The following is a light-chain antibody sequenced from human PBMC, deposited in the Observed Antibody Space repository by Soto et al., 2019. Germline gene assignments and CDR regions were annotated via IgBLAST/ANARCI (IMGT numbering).Light chain of an antibody. Sequence: ELVLTQSPGTLSLSPGERATLSCRASQSVSSSYVAWYQQKPGQAPMLLILGASTRATGIPDRFSGSGSGTDFTLTISRLEPADFAVYYCQHYGTSPKPFGQGTKG. J-gene: IGKJ1*01. CDR3: QHYGTSPKP. V-gene: IGKV3-20*01. CDR2: GAS. CDR1: QSVSSSY.